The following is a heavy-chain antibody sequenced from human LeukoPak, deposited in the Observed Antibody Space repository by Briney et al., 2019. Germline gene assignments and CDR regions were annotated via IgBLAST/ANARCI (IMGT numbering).Heavy chain of an antibody. CDR2: ISSSSSYI. D-gene: IGHD3-10*01. V-gene: IGHV3-21*01. CDR3: ARVFPFGESQPNTDY. CDR1: GFTFSSYS. J-gene: IGHJ4*02. Sequence: GGSLRLSCAASGFTFSSYSMNWVRQAPGKGLEWVSSISSSSSYIYYADSVKGRFTISRDNAKNSLYLQMNSLRAEDTAVYYCARVFPFGESQPNTDYWGQGTLVTVSS.